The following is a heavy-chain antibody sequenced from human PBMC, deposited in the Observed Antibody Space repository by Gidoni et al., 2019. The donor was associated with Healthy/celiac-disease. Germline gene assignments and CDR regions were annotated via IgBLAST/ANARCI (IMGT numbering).Heavy chain of an antibody. D-gene: IGHD6-19*01. CDR2: ISGSGGST. V-gene: IGHV3-23*01. J-gene: IGHJ1*01. CDR3: AKEQDGSGWGAEYFQH. CDR1: GFTFSSYA. Sequence: EVQLLESGGGLVQPGGSLRLSCAASGFTFSSYAMSWVRQAPGKGLEWVSAISGSGGSTYYADSVKGRFTISRDNSNNTLYLQMNSLRAEDTAVYYCAKEQDGSGWGAEYFQHWGQGTLVTVSS.